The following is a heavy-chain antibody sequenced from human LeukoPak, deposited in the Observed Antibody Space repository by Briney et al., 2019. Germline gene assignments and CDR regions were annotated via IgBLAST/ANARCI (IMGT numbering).Heavy chain of an antibody. V-gene: IGHV5-51*01. J-gene: IGHJ4*02. CDR3: ARQTAMGRSGDY. CDR1: GCSFTSYW. Sequence: GESLKIPCKASGCSFTSYWIGWVRQMPGKGLEWMGIIDPSDSETRYTPSFQGQVTISVDKSLTTADLQWNSLKASDTAMYYCARQTAMGRSGDYWGQGTLVTVSS. CDR2: IDPSDSET. D-gene: IGHD5-18*01.